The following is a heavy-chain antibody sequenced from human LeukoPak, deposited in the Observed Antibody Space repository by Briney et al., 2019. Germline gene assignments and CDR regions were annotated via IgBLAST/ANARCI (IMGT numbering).Heavy chain of an antibody. CDR3: ATPQQQLARDFQH. CDR2: FDPEDGET. J-gene: IGHJ1*01. D-gene: IGHD6-13*01. Sequence: ASVKVSCKASGYTFTSYYMHWVRQAPGKGLEWMGGFDPEDGETIYAQKFQGRVTMTEDTSTDTAYMELSSLRSEDTAVYYCATPQQQLARDFQHWGQGTLVTVSS. CDR1: GYTFTSYY. V-gene: IGHV1-24*01.